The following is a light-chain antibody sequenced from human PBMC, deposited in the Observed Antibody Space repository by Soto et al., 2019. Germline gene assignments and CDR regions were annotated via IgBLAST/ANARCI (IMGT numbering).Light chain of an antibody. CDR3: QVWDTGSDQGV. CDR2: YDR. V-gene: IGLV3-21*04. Sequence: SYELAQPPSVSVAPGKTASITCGGNNIGSKSVLWYQQKAGQAPVLLIYYDRYRPSGIPERFSGPNSGNTATLTISRVEAGDEADYYCQVWDTGSDQGVFGGGTKLTVL. CDR1: NIGSKS. J-gene: IGLJ2*01.